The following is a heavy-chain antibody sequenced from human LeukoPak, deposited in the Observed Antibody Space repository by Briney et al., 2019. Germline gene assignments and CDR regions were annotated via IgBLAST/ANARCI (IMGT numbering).Heavy chain of an antibody. CDR1: GYTFTSYG. CDR2: ISAYNGNT. Sequence: ASVKVSCKASGYTFTSYGITWVRQAPGQGLEWMGWISAYNGNTNYPQKLQGRVTMTTDTSTSTAYMDLRSLRSDDTAVYYCARDGYQPLDVTYFQHWGQGTLVTVSS. J-gene: IGHJ1*01. CDR3: ARDGYQPLDVTYFQH. V-gene: IGHV1-18*01. D-gene: IGHD2-2*01.